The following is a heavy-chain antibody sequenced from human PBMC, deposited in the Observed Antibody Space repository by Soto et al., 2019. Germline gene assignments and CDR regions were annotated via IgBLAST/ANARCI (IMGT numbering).Heavy chain of an antibody. V-gene: IGHV3-21*01. CDR2: ISISISNI. D-gene: IGHD3-10*01. J-gene: IGHJ6*04. Sequence: PWGYVRLSCAASGFTFSSYSMNWVRQAPGKGLAWVSSISISISNIYYADSVKGRFTISRDNAKNSLYLRMNSLRAEDTAVYYCATDLQPKSLTYYYGSWSSSHGIEVWGKGTTVAVSS. CDR3: ATDLQPKSLTYYYGSWSSSHGIEV. CDR1: GFTFSSYS.